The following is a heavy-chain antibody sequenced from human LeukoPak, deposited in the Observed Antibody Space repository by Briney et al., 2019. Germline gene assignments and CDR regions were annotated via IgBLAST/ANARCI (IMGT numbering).Heavy chain of an antibody. Sequence: ASVKVSCKASGYTFTGYYMHWVRQAPGQGLEWMGWINPNSGGTNYAQKFQGRVTMTRDTSISTAYMELSRLRSDDTAVYYCARSPNYGDDRWFDPWGQGTLVTVSS. V-gene: IGHV1-2*02. J-gene: IGHJ5*02. CDR3: ARSPNYGDDRWFDP. CDR2: INPNSGGT. D-gene: IGHD4-17*01. CDR1: GYTFTGYY.